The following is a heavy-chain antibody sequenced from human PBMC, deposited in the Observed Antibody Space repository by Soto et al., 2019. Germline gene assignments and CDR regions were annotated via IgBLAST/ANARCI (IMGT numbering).Heavy chain of an antibody. Sequence: EVQLVESGGGLVQPGGSLRLSCAASGFNFSTYSINWVRQAPGKGLEWISYISDNSSVIYYADAVKGRFTISRDNAKNSLYLQMNSLRDEDTAVYYCARDRDAYCSKGICSGPYFDYWGQGTLVT. CDR2: ISDNSSVI. CDR1: GFNFSTYS. J-gene: IGHJ4*02. V-gene: IGHV3-48*02. D-gene: IGHD2-8*01. CDR3: ARDRDAYCSKGICSGPYFDY.